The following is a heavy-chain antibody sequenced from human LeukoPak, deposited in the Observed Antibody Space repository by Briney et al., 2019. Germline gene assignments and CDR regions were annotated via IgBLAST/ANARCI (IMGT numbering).Heavy chain of an antibody. CDR3: AREIAAAGTTFGFDP. D-gene: IGHD6-13*01. Sequence: ASVKVSCKASGYTFTGYYMHWVRQAPGQGLEWMGRINPNSGGTNYAQKFQGRVTMTRDTSISTAYMELSRLRSDDTAVYYCAREIAAAGTTFGFDPWGQGTLVTVSS. CDR2: INPNSGGT. V-gene: IGHV1-2*06. CDR1: GYTFTGYY. J-gene: IGHJ5*02.